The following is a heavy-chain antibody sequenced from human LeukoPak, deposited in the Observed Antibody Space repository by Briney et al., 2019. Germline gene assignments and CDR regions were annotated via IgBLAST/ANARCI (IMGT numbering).Heavy chain of an antibody. CDR1: GGSISSYY. D-gene: IGHD1-14*01. CDR3: ARAPRWDGRYFDY. J-gene: IGHJ4*02. Sequence: SETLSLTCTVSGGSISSYYWSWIRQPPGKGLEWIGYIYYSGSTNYNPSLKSRVTISVDTSKNQFSLKLSSVTAADTAVYYCARAPRWDGRYFDYWGQGTLVTVSS. CDR2: IYYSGST. V-gene: IGHV4-59*01.